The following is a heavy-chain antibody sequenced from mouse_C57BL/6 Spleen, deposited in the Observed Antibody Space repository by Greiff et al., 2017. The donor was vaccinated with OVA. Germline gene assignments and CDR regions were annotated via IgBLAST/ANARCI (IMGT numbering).Heavy chain of an antibody. CDR2: IYPGDGDT. Sequence: VKLMESGPELVKPGASVKISCKASGYAFSSSWMNWVKQRPGKGLEWIGRIYPGDGDTNYNGKFKGKATLTADKSSSTAYMQLSSLTSEDSAVYFCARSGAGTAFDYWGQGTTLTVSS. V-gene: IGHV1-82*01. J-gene: IGHJ2*01. CDR1: GYAFSSSW. CDR3: ARSGAGTAFDY. D-gene: IGHD4-1*01.